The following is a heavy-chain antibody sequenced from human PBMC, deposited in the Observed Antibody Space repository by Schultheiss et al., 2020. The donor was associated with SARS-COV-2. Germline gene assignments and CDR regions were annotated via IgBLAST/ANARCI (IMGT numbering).Heavy chain of an antibody. D-gene: IGHD4-17*01. V-gene: IGHV3-48*01. J-gene: IGHJ4*02. Sequence: GGSLRLSCAASGFTFSSYAMSWVRQAPGKGLEWVSYISSSSSTIYYADSVKGRFTISRDNAKNSLYLQMNSLRAEDTAVYYCARDPNDYGDYGLDYWGQGTLVTVSS. CDR2: ISSSSSTI. CDR1: GFTFSSYA. CDR3: ARDPNDYGDYGLDY.